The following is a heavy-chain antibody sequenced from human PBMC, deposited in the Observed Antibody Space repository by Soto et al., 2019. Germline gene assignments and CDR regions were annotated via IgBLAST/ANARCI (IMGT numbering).Heavy chain of an antibody. CDR1: GGYISSGGYY. V-gene: IGHV4-31*03. CDR3: ASTNSSSWFREWFDP. J-gene: IGHJ5*02. D-gene: IGHD6-13*01. CDR2: IYYSGST. Sequence: PSETLSLTCTVSGGYISSGGYYWSWIRQHPGKGLEWIGYIYYSGSTYYNPSLKSRVTISVDTSKNQFSLKLSSVTAADTAVYYCASTNSSSWFREWFDPWGQGTLVNVS.